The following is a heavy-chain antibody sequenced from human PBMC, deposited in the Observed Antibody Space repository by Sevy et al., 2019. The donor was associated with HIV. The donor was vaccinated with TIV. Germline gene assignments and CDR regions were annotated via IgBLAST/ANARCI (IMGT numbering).Heavy chain of an antibody. J-gene: IGHJ3*02. CDR2: ISGGGGDT. CDR3: VTGARYTIPNDAFDI. Sequence: GGSLRLSCEASGFTFSSNAMSWVRQAPGKGLEWVSGISGGGGDTFYADSVKGRFTISKDKSKNTLFLQINSLRAEDTALYYCVTGARYTIPNDAFDIWGQGTMVTVSS. V-gene: IGHV3-23*01. CDR1: GFTFSSNA. D-gene: IGHD2-2*02.